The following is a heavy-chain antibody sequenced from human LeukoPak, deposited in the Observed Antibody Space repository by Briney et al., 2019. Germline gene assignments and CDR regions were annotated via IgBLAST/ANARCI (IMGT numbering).Heavy chain of an antibody. CDR3: AKDRHPLNLEMATNGYFDY. D-gene: IGHD5-24*01. Sequence: PGGSLRLSCAASGFTFSSYAMSWVRQAPGKGLEWVSAISGSGGSTYYADSVKGRFTISRDNSKNTLYLQMNSLRAEDTAVYYCAKDRHPLNLEMATNGYFDYWGQGTLVTVSS. J-gene: IGHJ4*02. V-gene: IGHV3-23*01. CDR1: GFTFSSYA. CDR2: ISGSGGST.